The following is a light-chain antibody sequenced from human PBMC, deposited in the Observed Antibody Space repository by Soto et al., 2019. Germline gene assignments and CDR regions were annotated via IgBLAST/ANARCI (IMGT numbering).Light chain of an antibody. Sequence: EIVLTQSPATLSLSPGERATLSCRASQSVSSYLAWYQQKPGQAPRLLIYDASNRATGIPARFSGSGSGTDFTLPISSLEPEDFAVYYCQQRSNWPSGYTFGQGTKLEIK. CDR1: QSVSSY. J-gene: IGKJ2*01. V-gene: IGKV3-11*01. CDR2: DAS. CDR3: QQRSNWPSGYT.